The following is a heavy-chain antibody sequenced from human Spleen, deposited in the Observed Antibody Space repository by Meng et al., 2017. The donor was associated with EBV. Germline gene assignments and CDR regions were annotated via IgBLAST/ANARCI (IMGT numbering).Heavy chain of an antibody. CDR3: ARSTVTHTTYNWFDP. V-gene: IGHV1-69*01. CDR1: GGTFSSYA. D-gene: IGHD4-17*01. Sequence: QGQLVQSGAEVKMPGSSVKVSCKASGGTFSSYALSWVRQAPGQGLEWMGGIIPIFDRAIYAQKFQGRVTITADESTSTAYMELGSLRSEDTAIYYCARSTVTHTTYNWFDPWGQGTLVTVSS. CDR2: IIPIFDRA. J-gene: IGHJ5*02.